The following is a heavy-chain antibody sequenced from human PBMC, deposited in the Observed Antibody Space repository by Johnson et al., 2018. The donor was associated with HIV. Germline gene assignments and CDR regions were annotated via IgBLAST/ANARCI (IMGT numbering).Heavy chain of an antibody. CDR3: RVVTGAFDI. Sequence: QVQLVESGGGVVQPGRSLRLSCAASGFTFSSYAMHWVRQAPGKGLEWVAVISYDGSNKYYADSVKGRFTISRDNSKNTLYLPMNSLRAEETAVYYCRVVTGAFDIGGQGTMVTVSS. D-gene: IGHD4-23*01. CDR2: ISYDGSNK. J-gene: IGHJ3*02. V-gene: IGHV3-30*04. CDR1: GFTFSSYA.